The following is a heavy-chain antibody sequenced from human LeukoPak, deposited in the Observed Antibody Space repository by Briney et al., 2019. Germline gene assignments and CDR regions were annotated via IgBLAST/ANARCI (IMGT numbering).Heavy chain of an antibody. Sequence: PGGSLRLSCAASGFTFSSYSMNWVRQAPGKGLELVAYISISSNIMYYADSVKGRFTISRDNAKNSLYLQMNSLRAEDTAVYYCARDGGEFDWSSRPFDYWGQGTLVTVSS. D-gene: IGHD3-9*01. CDR3: ARDGGEFDWSSRPFDY. CDR1: GFTFSSYS. V-gene: IGHV3-48*01. CDR2: ISISSNIM. J-gene: IGHJ4*02.